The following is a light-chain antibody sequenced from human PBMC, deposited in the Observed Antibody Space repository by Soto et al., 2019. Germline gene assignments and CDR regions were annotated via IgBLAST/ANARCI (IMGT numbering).Light chain of an antibody. V-gene: IGLV2-11*01. Sequence: QSALTQPRSVSVSPGQSGTISCTGTSSDVGGYNYVSWYQQHLRKAPKLMIYDVSKRPSGVPDRLSGAKSGNTASLTISGLQAEDEDNYYCCSYAGSYTFDVFGTGTKVTVL. J-gene: IGLJ1*01. CDR3: CSYAGSYTFDV. CDR1: SSDVGGYNY. CDR2: DVS.